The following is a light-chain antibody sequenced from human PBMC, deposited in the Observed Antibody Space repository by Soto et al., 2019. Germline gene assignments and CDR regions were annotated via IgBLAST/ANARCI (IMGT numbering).Light chain of an antibody. CDR1: QSVSSSY. J-gene: IGKJ1*01. CDR2: GAS. Sequence: EIVLTHSPGTLSLSPGERATLSCRASQSVSSSYLAWYQQKPGQAPRLLIYGASSRATGIPDRFSGSGSGTDFTLTISRLEPEDFAVYYCQQFSTWTFGQGTKVDVK. CDR3: QQFSTWT. V-gene: IGKV3-20*01.